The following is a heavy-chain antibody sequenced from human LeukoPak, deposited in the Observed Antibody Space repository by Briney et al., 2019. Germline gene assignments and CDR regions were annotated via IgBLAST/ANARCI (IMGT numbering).Heavy chain of an antibody. J-gene: IGHJ4*02. Sequence: QTGGSLRLSCAASGFTFSSYAMRWVRQAPGKGLEWVSSISGSGGSTYYADSVKGRFTISRDNSKNTLYLQMNSLRGDDTAVYYCAKGTRHSSSWFLFDYWGQGTLVTVSS. CDR3: AKGTRHSSSWFLFDY. CDR2: ISGSGGST. V-gene: IGHV3-23*01. CDR1: GFTFSSYA. D-gene: IGHD6-13*01.